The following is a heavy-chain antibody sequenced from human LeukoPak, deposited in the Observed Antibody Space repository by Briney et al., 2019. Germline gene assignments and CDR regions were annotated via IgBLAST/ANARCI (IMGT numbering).Heavy chain of an antibody. J-gene: IGHJ5*02. CDR3: ASQLTVAGTNH. Sequence: GSLRLSCAASGFTFSSYNMNWVRQAPGKGLEWVSFISSGGSSIYYADSVKGRFTVSRDNAQNSLYLQMDSLRAEDTAVYYCASQLTVAGTNHWGQGTLVTVSS. D-gene: IGHD6-19*01. CDR2: ISSGGSSI. V-gene: IGHV3-48*04. CDR1: GFTFSSYN.